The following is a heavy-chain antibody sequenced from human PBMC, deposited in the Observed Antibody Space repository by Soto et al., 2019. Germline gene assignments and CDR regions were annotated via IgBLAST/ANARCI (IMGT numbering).Heavy chain of an antibody. J-gene: IGHJ4*01. D-gene: IGHD6-19*01. CDR2: STDQAHSFYT. Sequence: EVQLVESGGGLFPPGGSLRLSCAVSGFTFSDHYMDWVCPAPGKGLEWVGRSTDQAHSFYTVYAASVKGRFTISRDDSSIYLRMNSLKIEDTAFYYCVRATAKATSGPSVDFWGHGALVIVSS. CDR1: GFTFSDHY. V-gene: IGHV3-72*01. CDR3: VRATAKATSGPSVDF.